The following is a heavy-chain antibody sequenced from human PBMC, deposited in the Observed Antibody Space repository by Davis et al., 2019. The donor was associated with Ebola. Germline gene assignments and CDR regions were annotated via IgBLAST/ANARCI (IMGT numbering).Heavy chain of an antibody. D-gene: IGHD2-2*01. Sequence: PGGSLRLSCKGSGYSFTSYWIGWVRQMPGKGLEWMGIIYPGDSDTRYSPSFQGQVTISADKSISTAYLQWSSLKASDTAMYYCARGGRWVVVPAALDYWGQGTLVTVSS. J-gene: IGHJ4*02. CDR3: ARGGRWVVVPAALDY. V-gene: IGHV5-51*01. CDR2: IYPGDSDT. CDR1: GYSFTSYW.